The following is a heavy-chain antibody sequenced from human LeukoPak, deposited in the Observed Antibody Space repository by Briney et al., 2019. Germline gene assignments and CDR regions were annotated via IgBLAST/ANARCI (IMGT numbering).Heavy chain of an antibody. CDR1: GFTFRSYA. CDR3: ARGDSGYYSEPFDI. V-gene: IGHV3-33*08. D-gene: IGHD5-12*01. J-gene: IGHJ3*02. Sequence: GGSLRLSCAASGFTFRSYALQWVRQAPGKGLEWVAGIWYDGTNKYYVDSVKGRFTISRDNSKNTVYLPMNRLRAGATAVYYCARGDSGYYSEPFDIWGQGTMVTVSS. CDR2: IWYDGTNK.